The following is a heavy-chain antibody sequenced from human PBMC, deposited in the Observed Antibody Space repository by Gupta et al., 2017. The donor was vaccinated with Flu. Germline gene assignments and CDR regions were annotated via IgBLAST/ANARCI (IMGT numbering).Heavy chain of an antibody. J-gene: IGHJ6*02. V-gene: IGHV2-5*02. Sequence: QITLKESGPTLVKPTQTLTLTCTFSGFSLSTSGVGVGWIRQPPGKALEWLALIYWDDDKRYSPSLKSRLTITKDTSKKQVVLTMTNMDPVDTATDYCAHEGGYGSYPMDYGMDVWGQGTTVTVSS. CDR3: AHEGGYGSYPMDYGMDV. CDR2: IYWDDDK. CDR1: GFSLSTSGVG. D-gene: IGHD2-15*01.